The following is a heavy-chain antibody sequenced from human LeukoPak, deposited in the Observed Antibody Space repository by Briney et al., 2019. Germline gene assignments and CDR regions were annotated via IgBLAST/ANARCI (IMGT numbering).Heavy chain of an antibody. V-gene: IGHV4-34*01. CDR3: ARHRGKGLSSWYGAAIDY. D-gene: IGHD6-13*01. J-gene: IGHJ4*02. CDR1: GGSFSGYY. Sequence: SETLSLTCAVYGGSFSGYYWSWIRQLPGKGLEWIGEINHSGSTNYNPSLKSRVTISVDTSKNQFSLKLSSVTAADTAVYYCARHRGKGLSSWYGAAIDYWGQGTLVTVSS. CDR2: INHSGST.